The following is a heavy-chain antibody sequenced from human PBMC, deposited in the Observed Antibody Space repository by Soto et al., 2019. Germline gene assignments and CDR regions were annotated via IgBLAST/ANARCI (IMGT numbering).Heavy chain of an antibody. J-gene: IGHJ6*02. CDR2: IIPIFGTA. CDR1: GGTFSSYA. Sequence: QVQLVQSGAEVKKPGSSVKVSCKASGGTFSSYAISWVRQAPGQGLEWMGGIIPIFGTANYAQKFQGRVTITADESTSTAYMGLSSLRSEDTAVYYCARAYGDYVDYYYYYGMDVWGQGTTVTVSS. D-gene: IGHD4-17*01. V-gene: IGHV1-69*01. CDR3: ARAYGDYVDYYYYYGMDV.